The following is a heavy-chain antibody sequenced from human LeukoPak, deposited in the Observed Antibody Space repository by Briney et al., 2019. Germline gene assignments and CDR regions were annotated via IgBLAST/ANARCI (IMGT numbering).Heavy chain of an antibody. CDR3: ARDYSSGSDY. CDR2: IWYDGSNK. V-gene: IGHV3-33*01. J-gene: IGHJ4*02. D-gene: IGHD6-19*01. Sequence: PGGSLRLSCAASGFTFSSYGMHWVRQAPGKGVEWVAVIWYDGSNKYYADSVKGRFTISRDNSKNTLYLQMNSLRAEDTAVYYCARDYSSGSDYWGQGTLVTVSS. CDR1: GFTFSSYG.